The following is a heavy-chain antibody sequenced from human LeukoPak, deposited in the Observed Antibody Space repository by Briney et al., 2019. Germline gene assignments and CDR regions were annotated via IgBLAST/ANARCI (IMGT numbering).Heavy chain of an antibody. CDR1: GGSINNYY. V-gene: IGHV4-59*12. CDR3: ARDASGYGDYGLDY. CDR2: IYYNGNT. Sequence: SETLSLTCTVSGGSINNYYWSWIRQPPGKGLEWIGYIYYNGNTNYNPSLKSRVTISVDTSKNQFSLNLTSVTAADTAVYYCARDASGYGDYGLDYWGQGTLVTVSS. D-gene: IGHD4-17*01. J-gene: IGHJ4*02.